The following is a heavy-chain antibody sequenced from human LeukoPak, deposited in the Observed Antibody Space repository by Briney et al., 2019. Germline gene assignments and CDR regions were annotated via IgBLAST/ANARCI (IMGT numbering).Heavy chain of an antibody. D-gene: IGHD3-10*01. CDR3: ARDQVNMVRGVRFIYYFDY. CDR2: ISSSSSYI. Sequence: GGSLRLSCAASGITFSSYSMNWVRQAPGKGLEWVSSISSSSSYIYYADSVKGRFTISRDNAKNSLYLQMNSLRAEDTAVYYCARDQVNMVRGVRFIYYFDYWGQGTLVTVSS. J-gene: IGHJ4*02. CDR1: GITFSSYS. V-gene: IGHV3-21*01.